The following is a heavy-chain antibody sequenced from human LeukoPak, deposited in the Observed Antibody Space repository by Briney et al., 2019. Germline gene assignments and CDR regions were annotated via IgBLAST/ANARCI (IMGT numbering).Heavy chain of an antibody. CDR3: ARQRRYYYGSGSYCWFDP. J-gene: IGHJ5*02. Sequence: SETLSLTCTVSGGSISSTSYYWGWIRQPPEKGLEWIGSIYYSGSTYYNPSLKSRVTISVDTSKNQFSLKLSSVTAADTAVYYCARQRRYYYGSGSYCWFDPWGQGTLVTVSS. CDR1: GGSISSTSYY. V-gene: IGHV4-39*01. CDR2: IYYSGST. D-gene: IGHD3-10*01.